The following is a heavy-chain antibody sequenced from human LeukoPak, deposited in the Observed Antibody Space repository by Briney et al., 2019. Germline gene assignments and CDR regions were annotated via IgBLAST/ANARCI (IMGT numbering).Heavy chain of an antibody. CDR3: AKDLWQQRKNYYFDY. V-gene: IGHV3-23*01. Sequence: PGGSLRLSCAASGFSLSDHYMDWVRQAPGKGLEWVSAISGSGGSTYYADSVKGRFTISRDNSKNTLYLQMNSLRAEDTAVYYCAKDLWQQRKNYYFDYWGQGTLVTVSS. J-gene: IGHJ4*02. CDR1: GFSLSDHY. CDR2: ISGSGGST. D-gene: IGHD6-13*01.